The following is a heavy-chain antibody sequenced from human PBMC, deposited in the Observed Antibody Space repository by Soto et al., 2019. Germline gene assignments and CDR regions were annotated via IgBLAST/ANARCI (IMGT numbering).Heavy chain of an antibody. CDR3: ARDNQWLNYYYYYGMDV. V-gene: IGHV3-33*01. J-gene: IGHJ6*02. Sequence: QVQLVESGGGVVQPGRSLRLSCAASGFTFSSYGMHWVRQAPGKGLEWVAVIWYDGSNKYYADSVKGRFTISRDNSKNTLYLQMNSLSAEDTAVYYCARDNQWLNYYYYYGMDVWGQGTTVTVSS. D-gene: IGHD6-19*01. CDR1: GFTFSSYG. CDR2: IWYDGSNK.